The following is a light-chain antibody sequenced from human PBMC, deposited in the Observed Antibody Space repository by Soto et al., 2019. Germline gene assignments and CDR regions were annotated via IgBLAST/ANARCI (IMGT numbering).Light chain of an antibody. CDR3: LQDYNYPRT. V-gene: IGKV1-6*01. Sequence: AIQMTQSPSSLSASVGDRVTITCRASQGIRNELGWYQQRPGKAPKLLIYAASTLESGVPSRFSASGSGTDFTLTISSLRPKDFATYYCLQDYNYPRTFGQGTKVEIK. CDR1: QGIRNE. CDR2: AAS. J-gene: IGKJ1*01.